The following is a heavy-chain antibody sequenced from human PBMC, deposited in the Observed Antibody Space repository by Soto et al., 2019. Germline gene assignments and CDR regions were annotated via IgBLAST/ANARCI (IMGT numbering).Heavy chain of an antibody. CDR3: ARMGEQIYCSSTSCYSGVDY. D-gene: IGHD2-2*02. CDR2: ISSRGSTI. V-gene: IGHV3-11*01. Sequence: QVQLVESGGGLVKPGGSLRLSGAASGFTFSDYYMSWLRQAPGKGLEWVSYISSRGSTIYYADSVKGRFTISRDNAKNSLYLQMNSLRAEDTAVYYGARMGEQIYCSSTSCYSGVDYWGQGTLVTFSS. J-gene: IGHJ4*02. CDR1: GFTFSDYY.